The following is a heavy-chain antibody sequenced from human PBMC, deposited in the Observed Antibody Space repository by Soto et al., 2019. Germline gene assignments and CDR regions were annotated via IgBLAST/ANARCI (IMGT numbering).Heavy chain of an antibody. V-gene: IGHV5-51*01. CDR1: GYSFTSYW. CDR2: IYPGDSDT. Sequence: GASLKISCKGSGYSFTSYWIGWVRQMPGKGLEWMGIIYPGDSDTRYSPSFQGQVTISADKSISTAYLQWSSLKASDTAMYYCARQGMAAAGTDPNYYYYGKDVWGQGTTVTVSS. CDR3: ARQGMAAAGTDPNYYYYGKDV. J-gene: IGHJ6*02. D-gene: IGHD6-13*01.